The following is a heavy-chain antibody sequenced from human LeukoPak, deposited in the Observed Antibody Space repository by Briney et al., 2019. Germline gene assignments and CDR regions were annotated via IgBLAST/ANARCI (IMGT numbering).Heavy chain of an antibody. V-gene: IGHV4-39*02. Sequence: PSETLSLTCTVSGDSISTSNSYWGWIRQPPGKGLEWIGSIYYSGNTYYNASLKSRVTISVDTSKNQFSLKLISVTAADTAVYYCAREGNGFWSDLNWFDPWGQGTLVTVSS. CDR2: IYYSGNT. CDR1: GDSISTSNSY. CDR3: AREGNGFWSDLNWFDP. D-gene: IGHD3-3*01. J-gene: IGHJ5*02.